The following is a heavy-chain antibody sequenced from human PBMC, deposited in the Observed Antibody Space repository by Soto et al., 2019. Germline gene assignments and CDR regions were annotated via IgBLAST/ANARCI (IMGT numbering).Heavy chain of an antibody. Sequence: QVQLVQSGAEVKKPGSSVKVSCKASGGTFSSYAISWVRQAPGQGLEWMGGIIPIFGTANYAQKFQGRVTITAAESTSTAYMELSSLRSEDTAVYYCAKHHCSGGSCYSRGLDYWGQGTLVTVSS. V-gene: IGHV1-69*12. J-gene: IGHJ4*02. CDR1: GGTFSSYA. D-gene: IGHD2-15*01. CDR2: IIPIFGTA. CDR3: AKHHCSGGSCYSRGLDY.